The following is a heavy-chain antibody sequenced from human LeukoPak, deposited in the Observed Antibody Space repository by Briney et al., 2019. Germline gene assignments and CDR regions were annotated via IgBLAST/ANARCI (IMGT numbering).Heavy chain of an antibody. V-gene: IGHV4-34*01. CDR2: IHHSGST. D-gene: IGHD3-3*01. CDR1: GGSFSGWY. Sequence: SETLSLTCAVYGGSFSGWYWSWIRQPPGKGLEWIGEIHHSGSTTYNPSLKSRVTMSVDTSKSHFSLKLSSVTAADTAVYYCASLRRIVGALIVQTQDYWGQGTLVTVSS. J-gene: IGHJ4*02. CDR3: ASLRRIVGALIVQTQDY.